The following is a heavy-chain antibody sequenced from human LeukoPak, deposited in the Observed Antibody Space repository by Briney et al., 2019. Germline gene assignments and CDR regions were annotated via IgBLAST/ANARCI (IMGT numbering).Heavy chain of an antibody. Sequence: SETLSLTCAVYGGSFSGYYWSWIRQPPGKGLEWIGEINHSGSTNYNPSFKSRVTISVDTSKNQFSLKLSSVTAADTAVYYCARALNTDYYDSSGHLFDYWGQGTLVTVSS. D-gene: IGHD3-22*01. V-gene: IGHV4-34*01. CDR1: GGSFSGYY. CDR3: ARALNTDYYDSSGHLFDY. J-gene: IGHJ4*02. CDR2: INHSGST.